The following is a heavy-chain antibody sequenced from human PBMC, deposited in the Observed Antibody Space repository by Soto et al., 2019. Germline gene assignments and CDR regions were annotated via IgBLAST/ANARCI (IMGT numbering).Heavy chain of an antibody. CDR3: ATYPVNPYGLAEGIDY. Sequence: SETLSLTCTVSGVSISSRSYYWSWIRQHPERGLECIGYIYYSGSTYYNPSLKSRVTISIDTSKNQLSLKLSSVTAADTAVYSCATYPVNPYGLAEGIDYWGQIALVTVSS. CDR2: IYYSGST. D-gene: IGHD6-19*01. J-gene: IGHJ4*02. V-gene: IGHV4-31*03. CDR1: GVSISSRSYY.